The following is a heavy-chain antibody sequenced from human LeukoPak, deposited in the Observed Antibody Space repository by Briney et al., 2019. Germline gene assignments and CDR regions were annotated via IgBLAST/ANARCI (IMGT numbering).Heavy chain of an antibody. J-gene: IGHJ4*02. CDR3: LGEFGA. CDR2: FSPSLGTT. V-gene: IGHV1-69*11. D-gene: IGHD3-10*01. Sequence: SVKVSCKASGGTFNRNDISRVRQAPGQGLEWMGRFSPSLGTTKYAQNVQGRVTITTDESTSTVYMELSSLRFDDTAVYYCLGEFGARGRGTLVIVSS. CDR1: GGTFNRND.